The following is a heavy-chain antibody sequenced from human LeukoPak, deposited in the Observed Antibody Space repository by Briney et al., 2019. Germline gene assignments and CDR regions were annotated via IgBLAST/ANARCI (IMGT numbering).Heavy chain of an antibody. CDR3: ARGKDYYDSSGYYGGEGFDY. CDR2: INPNSGGT. D-gene: IGHD3-22*01. J-gene: IGHJ4*02. V-gene: IGHV1-2*02. Sequence: GAPVKVSCKASGYTFTGYYMHWVRQAPGQGLEWMGWINPNSGGTNYAQKFQGRVTMTRDTSISTAYMELSRLRSDDTAVYYCARGKDYYDSSGYYGGEGFDYWGQGTLVTVSS. CDR1: GYTFTGYY.